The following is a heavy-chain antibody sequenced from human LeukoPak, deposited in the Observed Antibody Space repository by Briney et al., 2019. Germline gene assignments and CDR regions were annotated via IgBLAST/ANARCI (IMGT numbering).Heavy chain of an antibody. V-gene: IGHV1-2*02. CDR2: INPNSGGT. D-gene: IGHD2-15*01. CDR3: ARELLRFKNWFDP. J-gene: IGHJ5*02. CDR1: GYTFTGYY. Sequence: ASVKVSCKASGYTFTGYYMHWVRQAPGQGLEWMGWINPNSGGTNYAQKFQGRVTMTRDTSISTAYMELSRLRSGDTAVYYCARELLRFKNWFDPWGQGTLVTVSS.